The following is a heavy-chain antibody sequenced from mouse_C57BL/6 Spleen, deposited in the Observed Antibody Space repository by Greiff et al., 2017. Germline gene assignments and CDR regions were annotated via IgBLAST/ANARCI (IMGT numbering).Heavy chain of an antibody. V-gene: IGHV5-4*01. J-gene: IGHJ3*01. CDR3: ARDRGVLRYPWFAY. CDR1: GFTFSSYA. CDR2: ISDGGSYT. Sequence: DVHLVESGGGLVKPGGSLKLSCAASGFTFSSYAMSWVRQTPEKRLEWVATISDGGSYTYYPDNVKGRFTISRDNAKNNLYLQMSHLKSEDTAMYYWARDRGVLRYPWFAYWSQGTLVTVSA. D-gene: IGHD1-1*01.